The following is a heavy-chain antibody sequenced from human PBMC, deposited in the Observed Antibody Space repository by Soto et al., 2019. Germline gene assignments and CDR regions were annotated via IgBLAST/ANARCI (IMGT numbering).Heavy chain of an antibody. CDR2: ISAYNGNT. J-gene: IGHJ5*02. D-gene: IGHD2-15*01. CDR3: ARDLVVAASQPDNWFDP. CDR1: GYTFTSYG. Sequence: QVQLVQSGAEVKKPGASVKVSCKASGYTFTSYGISWVRQAPGQGLEWMGWISAYNGNTNYAQKLQGRVTMTTDTSTRTAYMELRSLSSDDTAGYYCARDLVVAASQPDNWFDPWGQGTLVTVSS. V-gene: IGHV1-18*01.